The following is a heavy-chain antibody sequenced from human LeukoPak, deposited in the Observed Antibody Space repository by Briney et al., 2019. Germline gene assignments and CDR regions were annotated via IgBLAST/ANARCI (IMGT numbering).Heavy chain of an antibody. CDR2: IYTSGST. J-gene: IGHJ6*02. Sequence: SETLSLTCTVSGGSISSYYWSWIRQPAGKGLEWIGRIYTSGSTNYNPSLKSRVTMSVDTSKSQFSLKLSSVTAADTAVYYCARASRLPFPGIAVAGPDLTNTYYYYGMDVWGQGTTVTVSS. V-gene: IGHV4-4*07. D-gene: IGHD6-19*01. CDR1: GGSISSYY. CDR3: ARASRLPFPGIAVAGPDLTNTYYYYGMDV.